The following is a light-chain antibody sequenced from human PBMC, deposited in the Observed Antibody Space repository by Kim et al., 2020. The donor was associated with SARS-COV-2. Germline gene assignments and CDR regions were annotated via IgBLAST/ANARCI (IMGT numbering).Light chain of an antibody. CDR3: QKYDSAPYT. J-gene: IGKJ2*01. CDR1: QGISNY. V-gene: IGKV1-27*01. Sequence: SASVGDRVPITCRASQGISNYLAWYQQKPGKLPNLLIYGASALQSGVPSRFSGSGSGTDFILTLSSLQPEDVATYYCQKYDSAPYTFGQGTKPEI. CDR2: GAS.